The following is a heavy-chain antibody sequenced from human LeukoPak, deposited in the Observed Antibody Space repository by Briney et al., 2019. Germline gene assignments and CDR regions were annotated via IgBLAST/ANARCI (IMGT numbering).Heavy chain of an antibody. Sequence: SETLSLTCSVSGASFSGGTYYWGWLRQPPGRGREWIGSIYYTGSTYDNPSLKSRVTISVDTSKNQFSLKLSSVTAADTAVYYCARRGGSGRVFDYWGQGTLVTVSS. V-gene: IGHV4-39*01. CDR3: ARRGGSGRVFDY. J-gene: IGHJ4*02. D-gene: IGHD1-26*01. CDR2: IYYTGST. CDR1: GASFSGGTYY.